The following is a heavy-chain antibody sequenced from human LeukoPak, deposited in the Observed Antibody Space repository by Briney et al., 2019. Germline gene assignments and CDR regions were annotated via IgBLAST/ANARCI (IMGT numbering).Heavy chain of an antibody. V-gene: IGHV3-30*02. D-gene: IGHD2-2*01. CDR1: GFTFTTYA. Sequence: PGGSLRLSCAASGFTFTTYALHWVRQAPGKGLEWVAFIRNDGSDKYYADSVRGRSSISRDNSKNTLSLQINSLTPEDTAVYYCAKDSTSSPYYIDYWGKGTLVTVSS. CDR3: AKDSTSSPYYIDY. J-gene: IGHJ4*02. CDR2: IRNDGSDK.